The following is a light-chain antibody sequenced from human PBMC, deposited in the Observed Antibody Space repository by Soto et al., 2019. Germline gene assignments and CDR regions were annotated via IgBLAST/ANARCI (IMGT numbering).Light chain of an antibody. V-gene: IGLV1-40*01. Sequence: QSALTQPPSVSGAPGQRVTISCTGSSSNIGAGYDVHWYQQLPGTAPKLLIYGNSNRPSGVPDRFSGSKSGTSASLAITGLQAEDEADYYCQSYDSSLSGYVFGTGTKLPS. CDR3: QSYDSSLSGYV. J-gene: IGLJ1*01. CDR2: GNS. CDR1: SSNIGAGYD.